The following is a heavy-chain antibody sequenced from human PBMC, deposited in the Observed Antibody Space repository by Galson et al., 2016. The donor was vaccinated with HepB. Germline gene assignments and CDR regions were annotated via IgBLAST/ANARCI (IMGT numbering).Heavy chain of an antibody. CDR3: ARGAAAVTGIVDY. V-gene: IGHV3-7*01. J-gene: IGHJ4*02. CDR1: EFTFSSYW. D-gene: IGHD6-25*01. Sequence: SLRLSCAASEFTFSSYWMNWVRRAPGKGLEWVANIKQDGSEEYYVDSVKGRFTISRDNAKNSLYLQMTSLRAEDTAVYYCARGAAAVTGIVDYRGQGTLVTVSS. CDR2: IKQDGSEE.